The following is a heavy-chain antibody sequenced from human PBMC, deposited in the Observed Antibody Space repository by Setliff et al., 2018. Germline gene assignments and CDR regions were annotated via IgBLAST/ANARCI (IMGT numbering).Heavy chain of an antibody. CDR2: IIPIFGTA. J-gene: IGHJ3*02. Sequence: ASVKVSCKASGGTFSSYAISWVRQAPGQGLEWMGGIIPIFGTANYAQKFQGRVTITTDESTSTAYMELSSLRSEDTAVYYCARESGVGATFDAFDIWGQGTMVTVSS. D-gene: IGHD1-26*01. CDR3: ARESGVGATFDAFDI. CDR1: GGTFSSYA. V-gene: IGHV1-69*05.